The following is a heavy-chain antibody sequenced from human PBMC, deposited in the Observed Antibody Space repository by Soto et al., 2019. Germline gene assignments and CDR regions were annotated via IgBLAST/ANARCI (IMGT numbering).Heavy chain of an antibody. CDR1: GDSVSINSST. J-gene: IGHJ4*02. CDR3: ARQYGAFDY. CDR2: TYYRSKWYN. V-gene: IGHV6-1*01. Sequence: QTLSLPCAISGDSVSINSSTGNWIRQSPSRGLEWLVKTYYRSKWYNDYAVSVKSRITINPDTSKNQFSLQLNSVIPEDTAVYYCARQYGAFDYWGQGALVTVSS. D-gene: IGHD3-10*01.